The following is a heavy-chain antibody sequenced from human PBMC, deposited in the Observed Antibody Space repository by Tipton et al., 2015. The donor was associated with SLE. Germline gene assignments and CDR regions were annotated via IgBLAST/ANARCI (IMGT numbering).Heavy chain of an antibody. Sequence: TLSLTCTVSGGSISSGRYSWSWIRQPAGKGLEWVASISSSGSTYYNPSLNSRVVISLDTDQFSLEVRSVTAADTAVYFCAASRAKTLGNWFDPWGQGTLVTVSS. CDR2: ISSSGST. J-gene: IGHJ5*02. V-gene: IGHV4-30-2*03. CDR1: GGSISSGRYS. CDR3: AASRAKTLGNWFDP. D-gene: IGHD7-27*01.